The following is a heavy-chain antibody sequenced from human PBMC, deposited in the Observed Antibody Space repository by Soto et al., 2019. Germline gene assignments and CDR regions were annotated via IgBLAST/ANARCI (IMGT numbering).Heavy chain of an antibody. J-gene: IGHJ6*02. V-gene: IGHV3-33*01. D-gene: IGHD3-10*01. CDR2: IWYDGSNK. Sequence: GGSLRLSCAASGFTFSSYGMHWVRQAPGKGLEWVAVIWYDGSNKYYADSVKGRFTISRDNSKNTLYLQMNSLRAEDTAVYYCARDTPPLIWFGELPYGMDVWGQGTTVTVSS. CDR1: GFTFSSYG. CDR3: ARDTPPLIWFGELPYGMDV.